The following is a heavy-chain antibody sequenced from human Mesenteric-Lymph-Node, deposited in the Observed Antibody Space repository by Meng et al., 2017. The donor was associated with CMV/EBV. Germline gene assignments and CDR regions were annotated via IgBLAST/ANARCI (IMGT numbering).Heavy chain of an antibody. CDR1: GFTFSSRG. V-gene: IGHV3-30*02. CDR2: IQFDGSDI. J-gene: IGHJ6*02. Sequence: GESLKISCAASGFTFSSRGMHWVRQAPGKGLEWVAFIQFDGSDINYGDSVKGRFTISRDNSKNTLYLQMTNLRVEDTAVYYCAREMVVVSYGLDVWGQGATVTVSS. D-gene: IGHD2-15*01. CDR3: AREMVVVSYGLDV.